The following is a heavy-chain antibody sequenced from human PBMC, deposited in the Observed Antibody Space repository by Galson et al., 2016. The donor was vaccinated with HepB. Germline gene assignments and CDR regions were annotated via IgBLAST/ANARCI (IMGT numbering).Heavy chain of an antibody. D-gene: IGHD3-10*01. Sequence: QSGAEVKMPGESLKISCKGSGYSFASYWIGWVRQMPGKGLEYMGITFPGDSDTTYSPSFQGQVTISVDKSISTAYLQWSSLEASDTAMYYCTRLRFFSAANYFYGMDVWGQGTTVTVSS. CDR1: GYSFASYW. CDR2: TFPGDSDT. V-gene: IGHV5-51*01. CDR3: TRLRFFSAANYFYGMDV. J-gene: IGHJ6*02.